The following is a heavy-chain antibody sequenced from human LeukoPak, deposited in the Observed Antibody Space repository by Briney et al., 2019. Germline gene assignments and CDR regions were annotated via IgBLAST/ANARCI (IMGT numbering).Heavy chain of an antibody. CDR2: IYYSGST. CDR3: ARLKRPYSKWELLRYYYMDV. CDR1: GGSIRSSSDY. D-gene: IGHD1-26*01. Sequence: SGTVSLTCTVCGGSIRSSSDYWGWIRQPPGKGLEWIGSIYYSGSTYYNTSQKSRVTISVDTSKNQFSLKLSYVTAADTAVYYCARLKRPYSKWELLRYYYMDVWGKGTTVTISS. V-gene: IGHV4-39*01. J-gene: IGHJ6*03.